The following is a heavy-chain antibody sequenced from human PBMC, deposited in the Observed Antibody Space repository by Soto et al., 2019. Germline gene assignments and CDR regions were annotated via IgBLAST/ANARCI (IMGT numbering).Heavy chain of an antibody. Sequence: EVQLVESGGGLVQPGGSLRLSCAASEFTFSSYWMHWVRQAPGKGLVWVSRINSDGSITSYADSVKGRFTISRDNAKNTLYLHMNSLRAEDTAVYYCARQEGAAFYYDGMDVWGQGTTVTVSS. CDR3: ARQEGAAFYYDGMDV. V-gene: IGHV3-74*01. CDR1: EFTFSSYW. CDR2: INSDGSIT. J-gene: IGHJ6*02.